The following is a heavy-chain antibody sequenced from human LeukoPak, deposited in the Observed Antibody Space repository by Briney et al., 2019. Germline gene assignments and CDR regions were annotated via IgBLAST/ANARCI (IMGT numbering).Heavy chain of an antibody. D-gene: IGHD6-19*01. CDR1: GYTFTGYY. J-gene: IGHJ4*02. CDR3: AIYSKQWLVRRVFDY. CDR2: INPNSGGT. Sequence: VASVKVSCKASGYTFTGYYMHWVRQAPGQGLEWMGWINPNSGGTNYAQKFQGRVTMTRNTSISTAYMELSSLRSEDTAVYYCAIYSKQWLVRRVFDYWGQGTLVTVSS. V-gene: IGHV1-2*02.